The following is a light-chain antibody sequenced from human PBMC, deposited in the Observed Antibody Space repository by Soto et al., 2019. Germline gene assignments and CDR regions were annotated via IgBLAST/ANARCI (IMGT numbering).Light chain of an antibody. Sequence: AIQLTQSPSSLSASVGDRVTITCRASQGISSALAWYQQKPGKAPKLLIYDASSLESGVPPRFSVSGSGTDFTLTISSLQPEDFATYFCQQFNSYTLTFGGGTKVEIK. CDR2: DAS. J-gene: IGKJ4*01. CDR1: QGISSA. V-gene: IGKV1-13*02. CDR3: QQFNSYTLT.